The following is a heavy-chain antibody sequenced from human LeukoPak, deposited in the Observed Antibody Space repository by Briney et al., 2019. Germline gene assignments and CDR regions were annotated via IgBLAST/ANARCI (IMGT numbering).Heavy chain of an antibody. D-gene: IGHD3-3*01. V-gene: IGHV1-2*02. J-gene: IGHJ5*02. Sequence: ASVKVSCMASGYTFTGYYMHWVRQAPGQGLEWMGWINPNSGGTNYAQTLQGRVTMTRDTSISTAYMELSRLRSDDTAVYYCARGAPSTIFGVVEPFDPWGQGTLVTVSS. CDR1: GYTFTGYY. CDR2: INPNSGGT. CDR3: ARGAPSTIFGVVEPFDP.